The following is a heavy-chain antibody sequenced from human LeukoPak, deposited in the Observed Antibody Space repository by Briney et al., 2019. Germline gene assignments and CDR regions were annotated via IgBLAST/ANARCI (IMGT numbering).Heavy chain of an antibody. CDR3: ARAEYDSSGYYLDY. CDR2: ISSSSSYI. CDR1: GFTFSSYS. Sequence: GGSLRLSCAASGFTFSSYSMNWVRQAPGKGLEWVSSISSSSSYIYYADSVKGRFTISRDNAKNSLYLQMYSLRAEDTAVYYCARAEYDSSGYYLDYWGQGTLVTVSS. D-gene: IGHD3-22*01. V-gene: IGHV3-21*01. J-gene: IGHJ4*02.